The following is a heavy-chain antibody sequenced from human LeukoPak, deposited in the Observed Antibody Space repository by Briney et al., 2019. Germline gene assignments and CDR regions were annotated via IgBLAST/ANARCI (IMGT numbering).Heavy chain of an antibody. V-gene: IGHV4-59*01. CDR3: ARTDTMDWFDP. CDR2: IYYSGST. J-gene: IGHJ5*02. Sequence: PSEPLSLPCPVSGGSISSYYWSWIRQPPGKGLEWIGYIYYSGSTNYNPSLKSRVTISVDTSKNQFSLKLSSVTAADTAVYYCARTDTMDWFDPWGQGTLVTVSS. D-gene: IGHD3-3*01. CDR1: GGSISSYY.